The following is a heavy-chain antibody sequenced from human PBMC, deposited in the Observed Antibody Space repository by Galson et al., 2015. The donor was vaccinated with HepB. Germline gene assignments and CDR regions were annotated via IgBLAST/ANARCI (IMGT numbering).Heavy chain of an antibody. J-gene: IGHJ3*01. CDR1: GFNFNYYA. CDR3: VKEDILSGFSVGSFHV. V-gene: IGHV3-64D*06. D-gene: IGHD3-9*01. CDR2: ITNDGVGT. Sequence: SLRLSCAASGFNFNYYAMHWVRQAPGRGLEYISGITNDGVGTNYADSVNGRFTIPRDNARKSLNLQVTSLRPEDTALYYCVKEDILSGFSVGSFHVWGQGTMVTVSS.